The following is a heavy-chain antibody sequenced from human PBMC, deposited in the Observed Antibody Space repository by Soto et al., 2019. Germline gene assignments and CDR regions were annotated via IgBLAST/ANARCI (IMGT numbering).Heavy chain of an antibody. Sequence: ASVKVSCKVSGYTLTELSMHWVRQAPGKGLEWMGGFDPEDGETIYAQKFQGRVTMTEDTSTDTAYMELSSLRSEDTAVYYCAIFGEVLRFLEWPFDAFDIWGQGTMVTVSS. J-gene: IGHJ3*02. V-gene: IGHV1-24*01. CDR2: FDPEDGET. D-gene: IGHD3-3*01. CDR1: GYTLTELS. CDR3: AIFGEVLRFLEWPFDAFDI.